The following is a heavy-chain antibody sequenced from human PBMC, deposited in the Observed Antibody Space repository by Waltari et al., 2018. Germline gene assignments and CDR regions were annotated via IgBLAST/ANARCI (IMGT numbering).Heavy chain of an antibody. CDR2: VNPNTGDX. Sequence: VHLVQSGAEVKKPGASVTVSCTXSGYTFTXHXIHWVRQAPGQGLEWVGSVNPNTGDXYSAXXXXXRVTMTRDTSISTAYXDXSRLTSDDTAVYYCARVXYDFWGGXHXNDVFDXXGQGTVVIVSS. CDR3: ARVXYDFWGGXHXNDVFDX. D-gene: IGHD3-3*01. J-gene: IGHJ3*01. V-gene: IGHV1-2*02. CDR1: GYTFTXHX.